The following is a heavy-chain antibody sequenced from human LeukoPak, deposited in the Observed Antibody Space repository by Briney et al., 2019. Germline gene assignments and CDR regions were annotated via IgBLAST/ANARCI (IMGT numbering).Heavy chain of an antibody. CDR1: GFIFGNYP. J-gene: IGHJ4*02. CDR2: IKQDGSEK. D-gene: IGHD3-10*01. Sequence: PGGSLRLSCAASGFIFGNYPMNWVRQAPGKGLEGVANIKQDGSEKYYVDSVKGRFTISRDNAKNSLFLQMNSLRAEDTAVYYCARDYYGSGSPYYFDYWGQGTLVTVSS. V-gene: IGHV3-7*01. CDR3: ARDYYGSGSPYYFDY.